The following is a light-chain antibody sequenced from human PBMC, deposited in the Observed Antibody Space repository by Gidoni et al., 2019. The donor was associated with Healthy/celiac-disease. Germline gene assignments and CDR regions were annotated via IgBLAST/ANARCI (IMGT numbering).Light chain of an antibody. CDR2: GNT. Sequence: QSVLTQPPSVSGAPGQRVTISCAGSSSNIGAGYDVQWYRHLPGTAPKLLIYGNTNRPSGVPDRFSGSKSGTSASLAITGLQAEDEADYYRQSYDSSLSAVVFGGGTKLTVL. V-gene: IGLV1-40*01. CDR1: SSNIGAGYD. CDR3: QSYDSSLSAVV. J-gene: IGLJ2*01.